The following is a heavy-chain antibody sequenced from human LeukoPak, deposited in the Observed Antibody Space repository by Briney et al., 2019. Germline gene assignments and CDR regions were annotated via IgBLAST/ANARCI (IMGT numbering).Heavy chain of an antibody. CDR2: IYYSGST. CDR1: GGSISSSSYY. Sequence: SETLSLTCTVSGGSISSSSYYWGWIRQPPGKGLEWIGSIYYSGSTYYNPSLKSRVTISVDTSKNQFSLKLSSVTAADTAVYYCARILVPDWFDPWGRGTLVTVSS. V-gene: IGHV4-39*01. CDR3: ARILVPDWFDP. D-gene: IGHD3-3*01. J-gene: IGHJ5*02.